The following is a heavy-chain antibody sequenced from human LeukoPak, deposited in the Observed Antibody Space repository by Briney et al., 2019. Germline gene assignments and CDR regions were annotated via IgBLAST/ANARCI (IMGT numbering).Heavy chain of an antibody. CDR1: GYTFTSYG. D-gene: IGHD3-22*01. Sequence: GASVKVSCKASGYTFTSYGISWGRQAPGQGGEGMGWISAYNGNTNYAQKLQGRVTMTTDTSTSTAYMELRSLRSDDTAVYYCARDSVWHYYDSSGYYPFDYWGQGTLVTVSS. J-gene: IGHJ4*02. CDR2: ISAYNGNT. CDR3: ARDSVWHYYDSSGYYPFDY. V-gene: IGHV1-18*01.